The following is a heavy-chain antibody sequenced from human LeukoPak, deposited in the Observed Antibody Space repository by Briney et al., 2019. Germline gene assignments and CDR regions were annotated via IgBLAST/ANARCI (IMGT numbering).Heavy chain of an antibody. J-gene: IGHJ4*02. V-gene: IGHV4-59*12. CDR2: IYYSGST. CDR1: GGSISSYY. CDR3: ARFSEAYYDILTGYYRYPHFDY. Sequence: SETLSLTCTVSGGSISSYYWSWIRQPPGKRLEWIGHIYYSGSTNYNPSLKSRVTISVDTSKNQFSLKLSSVTAADTAVYYCARFSEAYYDILTGYYRYPHFDYWGQGTLVTVSS. D-gene: IGHD3-9*01.